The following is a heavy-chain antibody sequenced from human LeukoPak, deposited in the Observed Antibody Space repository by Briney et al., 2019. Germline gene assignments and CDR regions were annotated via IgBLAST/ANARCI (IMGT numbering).Heavy chain of an antibody. D-gene: IGHD6-19*01. J-gene: IGHJ5*02. CDR2: INPNGGST. Sequence: ASVKVSCKASGYTSTSYYIHWVRQTPGHGLEWMGIINPNGGSTSYAQKFQGRVTMTRDTSTSTVYMELSSLRSEDTAVYYCAREPYSAGFPVGFWFDPWGQGTLVTVSS. CDR1: GYTSTSYY. V-gene: IGHV1-46*01. CDR3: AREPYSAGFPVGFWFDP.